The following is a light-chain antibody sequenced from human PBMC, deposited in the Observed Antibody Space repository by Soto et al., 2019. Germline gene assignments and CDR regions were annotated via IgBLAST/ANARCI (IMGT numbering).Light chain of an antibody. CDR1: SSDVGGYNY. CDR3: SSFAGGGNPVL. Sequence: QSALTQPPSASGSLGQSVTISCTGTSSDVGGYNYVSWHQQHPGKAPKVMIYEVTKRPPGVPDRFSGSKSGNTASLTVSGLQAEDDADYYCSSFAGGGNPVLLGGGTKLTVL. J-gene: IGLJ2*01. CDR2: EVT. V-gene: IGLV2-8*01.